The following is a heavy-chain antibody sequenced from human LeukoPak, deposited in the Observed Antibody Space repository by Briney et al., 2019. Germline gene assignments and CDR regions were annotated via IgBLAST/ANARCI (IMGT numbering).Heavy chain of an antibody. D-gene: IGHD6-13*01. J-gene: IGHJ6*03. CDR1: GGSISSGSYY. Sequence: SETLSLTCTVSGGSISSGSYYWSWIRQPAGKGLEWIGRIYTSGSTNYNPSLKSRVTISVDTSKNQFSLKLSSVTAADTAVYYCARDSSSWYPGTDYMDVWGKGTTVTISS. V-gene: IGHV4-61*02. CDR2: IYTSGST. CDR3: ARDSSSWYPGTDYMDV.